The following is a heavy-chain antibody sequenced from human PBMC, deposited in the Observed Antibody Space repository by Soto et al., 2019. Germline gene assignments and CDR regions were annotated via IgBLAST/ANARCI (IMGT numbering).Heavy chain of an antibody. CDR1: GYTFTSYY. CDR3: ARESPGQWLVPDFDY. CDR2: INPSGGST. D-gene: IGHD6-19*01. Sequence: GASVKVSCKAPGYTFTSYYMHWARHAPGQGLEWMGIINPSGGSTSYAQKFQGRVTMTRDTSTSTVYMELSSLRSEDTAVYYCARESPGQWLVPDFDYWGQGTLVTVSS. V-gene: IGHV1-46*01. J-gene: IGHJ4*02.